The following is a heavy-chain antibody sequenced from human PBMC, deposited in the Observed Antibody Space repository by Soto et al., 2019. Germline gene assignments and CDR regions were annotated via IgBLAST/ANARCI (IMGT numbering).Heavy chain of an antibody. CDR1: GYTFTNYV. Sequence: QVQLVPSGAEVKEPGASVKVSCKTSGYTFTNYVIHWVRQGPGQTLEWVGWINSGNGNTRHSQKFQGRVTISSDTSATTAYMELSSLTYEDMGVYFWAREIYSPTYNGPRWFDPWGQGTLVTVSS. J-gene: IGHJ5*02. D-gene: IGHD1-1*01. CDR3: AREIYSPTYNGPRWFDP. V-gene: IGHV1-3*04. CDR2: INSGNGNT.